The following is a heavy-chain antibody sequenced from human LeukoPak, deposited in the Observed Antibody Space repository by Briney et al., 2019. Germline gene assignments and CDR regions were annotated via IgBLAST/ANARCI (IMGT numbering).Heavy chain of an antibody. CDR2: IIPILGIA. Sequence: GASVKVSCKASGGTFSSYAISWVRQAPGQGLEWMGRIIPILGIANYVQKFQGRVTMTRDTSISTAYMELSRLRSDDTAVYYCARGEYCSSTSCYSFDYWGQGTLVTVSS. D-gene: IGHD2-2*02. CDR3: ARGEYCSSTSCYSFDY. J-gene: IGHJ4*02. V-gene: IGHV1-69*04. CDR1: GGTFSSYA.